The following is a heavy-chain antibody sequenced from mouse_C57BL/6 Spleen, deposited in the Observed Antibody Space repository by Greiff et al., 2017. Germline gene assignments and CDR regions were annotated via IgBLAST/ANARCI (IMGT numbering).Heavy chain of an antibody. J-gene: IGHJ4*01. CDR1: GFTFSDYG. Sequence: EVQVEESGGGLVKPGGSLTLSCAASGFTFSDYGMHWVRQAPEKGLEWVAYISSGSSTIYYADTVKGRFTISRDNAKNTLFLQMTLLRSKDTAMYYCASPRYSGSSYHAMDYWGQGTSVTVSS. V-gene: IGHV5-17*01. CDR2: ISSGSSTI. CDR3: ASPRYSGSSYHAMDY. D-gene: IGHD1-1*01.